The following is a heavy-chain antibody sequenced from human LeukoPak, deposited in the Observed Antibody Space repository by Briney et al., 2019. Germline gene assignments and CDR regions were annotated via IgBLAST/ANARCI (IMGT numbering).Heavy chain of an antibody. CDR1: GGSISSSNW. CDR2: IYHSGST. Sequence: ASETLSLTCAVSGGSISSSNWWSWVRQPPGKGLEWIGEIYHSGSTNYNPSLKSRVTISVDKSKNQFSLKLSSVTAADTAVYYCARVRRYCSGGSCLVGYYYYMDVWGKGTTVTVSS. D-gene: IGHD2-15*01. V-gene: IGHV4-4*02. CDR3: ARVRRYCSGGSCLVGYYYYMDV. J-gene: IGHJ6*03.